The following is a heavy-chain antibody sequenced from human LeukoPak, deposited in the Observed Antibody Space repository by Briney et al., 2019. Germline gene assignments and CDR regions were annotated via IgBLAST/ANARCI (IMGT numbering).Heavy chain of an antibody. J-gene: IGHJ5*02. Sequence: ASVKVSCKASGYTFTSYGISWVRQAPGQGLEWMGWISAYNGNTNYAQKLQGRVTMTTDTSTSTAYMELRSLRSDDTAVYYCARDYGSGSYLGVPYWFDPWGQGTLVTVSS. D-gene: IGHD3-10*01. V-gene: IGHV1-18*01. CDR3: ARDYGSGSYLGVPYWFDP. CDR1: GYTFTSYG. CDR2: ISAYNGNT.